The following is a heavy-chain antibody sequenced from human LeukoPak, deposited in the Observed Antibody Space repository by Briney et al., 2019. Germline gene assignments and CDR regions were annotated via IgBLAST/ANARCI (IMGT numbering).Heavy chain of an antibody. Sequence: PSETLSLTCTVSGGSISSRNYYWGWIRQPPGKGLEWIVCIYSSGSTYYNPSRMSRVTISVDTSKSQFSLKLSSVTAADTAVYYCARLGGSGDTFDIWGQGTMVTVSS. D-gene: IGHD3-10*01. J-gene: IGHJ3*02. V-gene: IGHV4-39*01. CDR3: ARLGGSGDTFDI. CDR1: GGSISSRNYY. CDR2: IYSSGST.